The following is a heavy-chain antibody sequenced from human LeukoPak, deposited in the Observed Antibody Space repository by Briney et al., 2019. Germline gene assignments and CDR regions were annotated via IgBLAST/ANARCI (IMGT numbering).Heavy chain of an antibody. V-gene: IGHV3-23*01. CDR3: AKDGEIVVSYYYYGMDV. J-gene: IGHJ6*02. D-gene: IGHD3-22*01. CDR1: GFTFSNYA. Sequence: GGSLRLSCAASGFTFSNYAMSWVRQPLGKGLEWVSTITDNGASTYYANSVKGRFTISRDNSKNTLYLQMNSLRAEDTAVYYCAKDGEIVVSYYYYGMDVWGQGTTVTVPS. CDR2: ITDNGAST.